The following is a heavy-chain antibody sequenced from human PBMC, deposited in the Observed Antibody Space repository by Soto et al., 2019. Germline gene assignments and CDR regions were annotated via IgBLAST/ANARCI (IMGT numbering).Heavy chain of an antibody. Sequence: SETLSLTCTVSGGSINNGTYFWSWIRQHPGKGLEWIGYIYYRGSTYYNPSLKSRVIISIDTSNNQFSLRLSSVTAADTAVYYCAGAAHCGGGTCDSGLDGYDDWGQVTRVTDSS. CDR1: GGSINNGTYF. V-gene: IGHV4-31*03. J-gene: IGHJ4*02. CDR3: AGAAHCGGGTCDSGLDGYDD. D-gene: IGHD2-15*01. CDR2: IYYRGST.